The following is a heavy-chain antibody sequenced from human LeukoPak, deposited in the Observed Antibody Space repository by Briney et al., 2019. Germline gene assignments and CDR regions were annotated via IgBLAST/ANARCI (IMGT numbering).Heavy chain of an antibody. CDR2: IIPIFGTA. D-gene: IGHD6-19*01. CDR3: ARLDSSGMDV. Sequence: SVKVSCKASGYAFTSYGISWVRQAPGQGLEWMGGIIPIFGTANYAQKFQGRVTITADESTSTAYMELSSLRSEDTAVYYCARLDSSGMDVWGKGTTVTVSS. CDR1: GYAFTSYG. V-gene: IGHV1-69*13. J-gene: IGHJ6*04.